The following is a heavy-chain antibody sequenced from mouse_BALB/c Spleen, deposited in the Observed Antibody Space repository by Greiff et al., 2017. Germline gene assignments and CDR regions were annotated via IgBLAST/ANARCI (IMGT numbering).Heavy chain of an antibody. J-gene: IGHJ4*01. CDR1: GFSLTSYG. CDR3: ARLYGNYLGDYAMDY. D-gene: IGHD2-1*01. V-gene: IGHV2-2*02. CDR2: IWSGGST. Sequence: QVQLKQSGPGLVQPSQSLSITCTVSGFSLTSYGVHWVRQSPGKGLEWLGVIWSGGSTDYNAAFISRLSISKDNSKSQVFFKMNSLQANDTAIYYCARLYGNYLGDYAMDYWGQGTSVTVSS.